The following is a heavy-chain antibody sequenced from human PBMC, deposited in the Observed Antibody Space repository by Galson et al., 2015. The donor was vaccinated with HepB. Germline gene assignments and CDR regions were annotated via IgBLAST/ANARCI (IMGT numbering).Heavy chain of an antibody. D-gene: IGHD3-3*01. Sequence: CAISGDSVSSNSAAWNWIRQSPSRGLEWLGRTYYRSKWYNDYVVSVKSRITINPDTSKNQFSLQLNSVTPEDTAVYYCARERRRYYDFWSGYYTGYYYYGMDVWGQGTTVTVSS. CDR1: GDSVSSNSAA. V-gene: IGHV6-1*01. J-gene: IGHJ6*02. CDR3: ARERRRYYDFWSGYYTGYYYYGMDV. CDR2: TYYRSKWYN.